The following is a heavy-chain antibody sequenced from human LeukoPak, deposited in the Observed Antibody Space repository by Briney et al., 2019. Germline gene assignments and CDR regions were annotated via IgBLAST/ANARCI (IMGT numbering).Heavy chain of an antibody. CDR3: ARALDSLGGLSLPDY. Sequence: ASVKVSCKASGYTFTSYAMNWVRQAPGQGREWMGWINTNTGNPTYAQGFTGRFVFSLDTSVTTTYLQISDLKAEDTAVYFCARALDSLGGLSLPDYWGQGTLLTVSS. CDR2: INTNTGNP. V-gene: IGHV7-4-1*02. J-gene: IGHJ4*02. CDR1: GYTFTSYA. D-gene: IGHD3-16*02.